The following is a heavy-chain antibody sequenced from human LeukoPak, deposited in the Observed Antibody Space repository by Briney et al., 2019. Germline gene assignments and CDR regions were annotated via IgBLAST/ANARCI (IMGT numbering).Heavy chain of an antibody. V-gene: IGHV3-48*01. CDR2: ISSSSSTI. Sequence: PGGSLRLSCAASGFTFSSYSMNWVRQAPGKGLEWVSYISSSSSTIYYADSVKGRFTISRDNAKNSLYLQMNSLRAEDTAVYYCARVGRFFTGSPTYYYDSSGYYIDYWGQGTLVTVSS. CDR3: ARVGRFFTGSPTYYYDSSGYYIDY. CDR1: GFTFSSYS. J-gene: IGHJ4*02. D-gene: IGHD3-22*01.